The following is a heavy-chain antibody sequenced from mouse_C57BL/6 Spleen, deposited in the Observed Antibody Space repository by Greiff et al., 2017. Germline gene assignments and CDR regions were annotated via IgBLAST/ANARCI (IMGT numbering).Heavy chain of an antibody. CDR3: ARREGDYDYDEGFDY. D-gene: IGHD2-4*01. V-gene: IGHV1-19*01. J-gene: IGHJ2*01. CDR2: INPYNGGT. Sequence: EVQRVESGPVLVKPGASVKMSCKASGYTFTDYYMNWVKQSHGKSLEWIGVINPYNGGTSYNQKFKGKATLTVDKSSSTAYMELNSLTSEDSAVYYCARREGDYDYDEGFDYWGQGTTLTVSS. CDR1: GYTFTDYY.